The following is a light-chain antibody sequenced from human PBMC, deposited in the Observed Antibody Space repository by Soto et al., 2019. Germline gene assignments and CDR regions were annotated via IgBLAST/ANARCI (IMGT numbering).Light chain of an antibody. V-gene: IGKV3-15*01. CDR1: QSGSSN. CDR2: GAS. Sequence: EIVMTQSPATLSVSPGERATLSCRASQSGSSNLAWYRQKPGQAPRLLIYGASTRATGIPARFSGSGSGTEFTLTISSQQSEDFAVYYCQQYNNWPPYTFGQGTKLEIK. J-gene: IGKJ2*01. CDR3: QQYNNWPPYT.